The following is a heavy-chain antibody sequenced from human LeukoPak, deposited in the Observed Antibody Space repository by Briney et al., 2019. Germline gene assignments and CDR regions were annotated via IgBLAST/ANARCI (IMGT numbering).Heavy chain of an antibody. V-gene: IGHV3-21*06. CDR1: GLTFSTSG. CDR2: IGPTGSDR. J-gene: IGHJ6*03. Sequence: GGSLRLSCTASGLTFSTSGFNWVRHAPGKGLEWVASIGPTGSDRYHADSIKGRFTISRDNANNLLYLQMNSLRAEDTAVYYCARGLRGVIITYYYYYMDVWGKGTTVTVSS. D-gene: IGHD3-10*01. CDR3: ARGLRGVIITYYYYYMDV.